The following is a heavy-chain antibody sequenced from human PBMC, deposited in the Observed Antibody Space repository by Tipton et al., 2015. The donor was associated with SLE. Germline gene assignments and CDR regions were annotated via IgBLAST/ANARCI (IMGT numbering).Heavy chain of an antibody. V-gene: IGHV4-39*07. CDR3: ARDGQQQGGGFDY. Sequence: TLSLTCTVSGGSISSYYWGWIRQPPGKGLAWIGGIYHSGRTYYNPSLQSRVTISVDTSKNQFSLKLSSVTAADTAVYYCARDGQQQGGGFDYWGQGTLVTVSS. D-gene: IGHD6-13*01. J-gene: IGHJ4*02. CDR2: IYHSGRT. CDR1: GGSISSYY.